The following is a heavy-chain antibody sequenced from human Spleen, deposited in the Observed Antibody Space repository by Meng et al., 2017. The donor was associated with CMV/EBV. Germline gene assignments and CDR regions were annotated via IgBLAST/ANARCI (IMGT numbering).Heavy chain of an antibody. CDR2: MNPHSGHT. V-gene: IGHV1-8*02. CDR1: GYTFTSYG. Sequence: ASVKVSCKASGYTFTSYGISWVRQAPGQGLEWMGWMNPHSGHTGYAQKFQGRVTMTRNTSISTAYMELSSLRSEDTAVYYCARAGMGANRGFDPWGQGTLVTVSS. D-gene: IGHD1-26*01. CDR3: ARAGMGANRGFDP. J-gene: IGHJ5*02.